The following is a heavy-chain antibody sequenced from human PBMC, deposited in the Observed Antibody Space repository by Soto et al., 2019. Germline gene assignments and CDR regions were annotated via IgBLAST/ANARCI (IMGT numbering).Heavy chain of an antibody. Sequence: GGSLRLSSAASGFTFSSFAMHWVRQAPGKGLEWVAGISYHGNDKYYADSAKGRFTISRDNSKNTLNLQMNSLRAEDTAVYYCASSGGTTFDDWGQGTLVTVSS. D-gene: IGHD1-1*01. CDR1: GFTFSSFA. V-gene: IGHV3-30*03. CDR2: ISYHGNDK. CDR3: ASSGGTTFDD. J-gene: IGHJ4*02.